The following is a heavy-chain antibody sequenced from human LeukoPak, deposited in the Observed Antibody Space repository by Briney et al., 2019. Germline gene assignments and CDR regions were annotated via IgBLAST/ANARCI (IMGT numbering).Heavy chain of an antibody. Sequence: SETLSLTCTVSGGSISSYYWSWIRQPAGKGLERIGRIYTSGSTNYNPSLKSRVTISVDKSKNQFSLKLSSVTAADTAVYYCALTGITGTSRFDYWGQGTLVTVSS. CDR1: GGSISSYY. V-gene: IGHV4-4*07. D-gene: IGHD1-7*01. CDR3: ALTGITGTSRFDY. J-gene: IGHJ4*02. CDR2: IYTSGST.